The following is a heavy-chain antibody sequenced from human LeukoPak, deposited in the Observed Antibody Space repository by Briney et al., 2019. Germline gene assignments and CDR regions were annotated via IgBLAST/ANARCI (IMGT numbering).Heavy chain of an antibody. J-gene: IGHJ4*02. CDR1: GGTFSSYA. D-gene: IGHD2-15*01. CDR3: AREIVGIDY. V-gene: IGHV1-69*04. CDR2: IIPILGIA. Sequence: VKVSCKASGGTFSSYAISWVRQAPGQGLEWMGRIIPILGIANYAQKFQGRVTITADKSTSTAYMELSNLRSEDTAVYYCAREIVGIDYWGQGTLVTVSS.